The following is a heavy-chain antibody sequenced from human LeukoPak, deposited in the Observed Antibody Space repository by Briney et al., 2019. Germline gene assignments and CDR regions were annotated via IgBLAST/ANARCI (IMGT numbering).Heavy chain of an antibody. D-gene: IGHD6-19*01. CDR2: IKQDGSEK. CDR3: ARDGKAVAGRFDY. Sequence: GGSLRLSCVVSGFTFSSYWMSWVRQAPGKGLEWVANIKQDGSEKYYVDSVKGRFTISRDNAKNSLYLQMNSLRADDTAVYYCARDGKAVAGRFDYWGQGTLVTVSS. J-gene: IGHJ4*02. V-gene: IGHV3-7*01. CDR1: GFTFSSYW.